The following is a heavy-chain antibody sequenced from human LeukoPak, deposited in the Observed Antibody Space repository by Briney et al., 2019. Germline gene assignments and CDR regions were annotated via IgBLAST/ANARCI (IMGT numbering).Heavy chain of an antibody. CDR2: INPNSGGT. V-gene: IGHV1-2*02. J-gene: IGHJ4*02. CDR3: ARGGMGIQLWPFDF. D-gene: IGHD5-18*01. Sequence: ASVKVSCTASGYTFTGYYMHWVRQAPGQGLEWMGWINPNSGGTNYAQKFQGRVTMTRDTSISTAYMELSRLRSDDTAVYFCARGGMGIQLWPFDFWGQGTLVTVSS. CDR1: GYTFTGYY.